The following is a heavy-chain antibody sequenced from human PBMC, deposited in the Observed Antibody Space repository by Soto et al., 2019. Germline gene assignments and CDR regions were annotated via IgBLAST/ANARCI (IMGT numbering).Heavy chain of an antibody. V-gene: IGHV3-23*01. D-gene: IGHD3-10*01. J-gene: IGHJ6*03. Sequence: GGSLRLSCAASGFNFSAYAMNWVRQAPGKGLKWVSGRGGSGGGTNYADSVRGRFTISRDNSKNTLYLQMNSLRAEDTAVYYCAKCSLLWFGELLYKDYYYMDVWGKGATVTVSS. CDR2: RGGSGGGT. CDR1: GFNFSAYA. CDR3: AKCSLLWFGELLYKDYYYMDV.